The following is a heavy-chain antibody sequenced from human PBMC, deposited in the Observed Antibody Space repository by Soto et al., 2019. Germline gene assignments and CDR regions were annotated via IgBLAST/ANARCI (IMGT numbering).Heavy chain of an antibody. CDR3: AKVVTAGVDY. V-gene: IGHV3-30*18. J-gene: IGHJ4*02. Sequence: QVQRVESGGGVVQPGRSLRLSCAASGFTFSSYGMHWVRQAPGKGLEWVAVISYDGSNKYYADSVKGRFNISRDNSKNTLYLQMNSLRAEDTAVYYCAKVVTAGVDYWGQGTLVTVSS. CDR1: GFTFSSYG. CDR2: ISYDGSNK. D-gene: IGHD2-21*02.